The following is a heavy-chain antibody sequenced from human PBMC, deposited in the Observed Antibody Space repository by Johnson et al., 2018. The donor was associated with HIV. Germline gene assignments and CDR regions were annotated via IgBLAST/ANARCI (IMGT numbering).Heavy chain of an antibody. CDR3: ARVRGVVGATHAFDI. J-gene: IGHJ3*02. D-gene: IGHD1-26*01. CDR1: GFTVSSNY. Sequence: VQLVESGGGLIQPGGSLRLSCAASGFTVSSNYMSWVRQAPGKGLEWVGRIKSKTDGGTIDYAAPVKGRFTISRDDSKNTLYVQMNSLKTEDTAVYYCARVRGVVGATHAFDIWGQGTMVTVSS. CDR2: IKSKTDGGTI. V-gene: IGHV3-15*01.